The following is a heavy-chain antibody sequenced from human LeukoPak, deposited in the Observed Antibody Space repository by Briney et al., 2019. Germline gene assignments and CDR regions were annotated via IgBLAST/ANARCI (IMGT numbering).Heavy chain of an antibody. D-gene: IGHD1-26*01. Sequence: GGSLRLSCAASGFTFSSYAMNWVRQAPGQGLEWVSGISGSATSTYYADSVKGRFTISRDNANNTLYLQMNSLRAEDTAVYYCATLSGYFHHWGQGTLVTVSS. CDR1: GFTFSSYA. J-gene: IGHJ4*02. CDR2: ISGSATST. V-gene: IGHV3-23*01. CDR3: ATLSGYFHH.